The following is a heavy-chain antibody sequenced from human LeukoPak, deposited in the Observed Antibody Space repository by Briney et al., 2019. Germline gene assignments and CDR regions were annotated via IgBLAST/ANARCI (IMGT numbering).Heavy chain of an antibody. CDR2: ISYDGSNK. V-gene: IGHV3-30-3*01. CDR3: ARDRWYYDSSSSYYVDPYFYGLDV. J-gene: IGHJ6*02. D-gene: IGHD3-22*01. Sequence: PGGSLRLSCASSGFTFSSYAMHWVRQAPGKGLEWVAVISYDGSNKYYADSVKGRFTISRDNSKNTLHLQMNSLRADDTAVYFCARDRWYYDSSSSYYVDPYFYGLDVWGQGTTVTVSS. CDR1: GFTFSSYA.